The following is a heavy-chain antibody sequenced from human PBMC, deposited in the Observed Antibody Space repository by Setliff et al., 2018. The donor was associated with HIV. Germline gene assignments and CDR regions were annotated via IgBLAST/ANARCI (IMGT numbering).Heavy chain of an antibody. CDR2: INAYNGDT. D-gene: IGHD1-26*01. CDR1: GHTFSDYG. Sequence: ASVKVSCKASGHTFSDYGISWMRQAPGQGFEWLGWINAYNGDTNYAPKFQCRVTMTRDKSTSAAYMELRSLRSDDTAVYYCGRDRGWDRRYFEYWGQGTLVTVSS. J-gene: IGHJ4*02. V-gene: IGHV1-18*01. CDR3: GRDRGWDRRYFEY.